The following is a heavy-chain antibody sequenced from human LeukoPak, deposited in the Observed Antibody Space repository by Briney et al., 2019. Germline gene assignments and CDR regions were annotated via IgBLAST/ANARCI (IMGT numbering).Heavy chain of an antibody. V-gene: IGHV3-23*01. Sequence: GGSLRLSCAASGFIFRNYGMSWVRQSPEKGLEWVSSISGSGGSTYYADSVRGRFTISRDNSRNTLYLQMNSLKAEDTAVYFCAKDRSVQVLTYYFDYWGQGTLVTVSS. J-gene: IGHJ4*02. CDR3: AKDRSVQVLTYYFDY. CDR1: GFIFRNYG. CDR2: ISGSGGST. D-gene: IGHD1-14*01.